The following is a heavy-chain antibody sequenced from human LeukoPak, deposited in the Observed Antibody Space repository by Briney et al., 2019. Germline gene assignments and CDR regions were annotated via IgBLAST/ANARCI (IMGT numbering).Heavy chain of an antibody. D-gene: IGHD5-24*01. CDR2: ISSSGNNA. CDR3: AKDIQLST. Sequence: GGSLRLSCAVSGFTFRDAAMTWVRQAPRKGLEWVSLISSSGNNAYYADSVKGRFTISKDNSKNTLSLQMNSLRVEDTAIYYCAKDIQLSTWGLGTMVTVSS. J-gene: IGHJ3*01. CDR1: GFTFRDAA. V-gene: IGHV3-23*01.